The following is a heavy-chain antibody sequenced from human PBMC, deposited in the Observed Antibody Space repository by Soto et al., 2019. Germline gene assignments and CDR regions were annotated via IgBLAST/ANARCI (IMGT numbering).Heavy chain of an antibody. CDR3: TRDWQNYYYGMDV. CDR2: IRSKAYGGTT. Sequence: GGSLRLSCTASGFTFGDYAMSLFRQAPGKGLEWVGFIRSKAYGGTTEYAASVKGRFTISRDDSKSIAYLQMNSLKTEDTAVYYCTRDWQNYYYGMDVWGQGTTVTVSS. J-gene: IGHJ6*02. CDR1: GFTFGDYA. V-gene: IGHV3-49*03.